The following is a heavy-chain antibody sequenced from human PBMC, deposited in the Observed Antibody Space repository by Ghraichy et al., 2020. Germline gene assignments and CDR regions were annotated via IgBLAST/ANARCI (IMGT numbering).Heavy chain of an antibody. J-gene: IGHJ6*02. Sequence: SQTLSLTCGVYGGSLSGYYWTWIRQPPGKGLEWIGQITHSGGTNYNPSLKSRVTISVDTSKKQFSLKFRSVTAADTAVYFCARASIRDGMDVWGQGTTVTVSS. V-gene: IGHV4-34*01. CDR2: ITHSGGT. CDR3: ARASIRDGMDV. D-gene: IGHD5-12*01. CDR1: GGSLSGYY.